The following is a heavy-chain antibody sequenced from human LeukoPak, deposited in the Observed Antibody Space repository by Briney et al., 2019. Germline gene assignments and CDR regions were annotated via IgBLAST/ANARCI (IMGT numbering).Heavy chain of an antibody. J-gene: IGHJ4*02. D-gene: IGHD4-11*01. CDR3: AREGMTTVTHFDY. V-gene: IGHV1-69*04. Sequence: SVKVSCKASGGTFSSYAISWVRQAPGQGLEWMGRIIPILGIANYAQKFQGRVTITADESTSTAYMELSSLRSEDTAVYYCAREGMTTVTHFDYWGQGTLVTVSS. CDR2: IIPILGIA. CDR1: GGTFSSYA.